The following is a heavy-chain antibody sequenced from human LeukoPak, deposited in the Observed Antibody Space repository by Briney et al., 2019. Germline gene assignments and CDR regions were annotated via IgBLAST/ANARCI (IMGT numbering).Heavy chain of an antibody. J-gene: IGHJ4*02. CDR2: ISSSSSYI. CDR3: ARGVGSWTPYYFDY. V-gene: IGHV3-21*01. CDR1: EFTFSSYS. D-gene: IGHD6-13*01. Sequence: PGGSLRLSCAVSEFTFSSYSMNWVRQAPGKGLEWVSSISSSSSYIYYADSVKGRFTISRDNAKNSLYLQMNSLRAEDTAVYYCARGVGSWTPYYFDYWGQGTLVTVSS.